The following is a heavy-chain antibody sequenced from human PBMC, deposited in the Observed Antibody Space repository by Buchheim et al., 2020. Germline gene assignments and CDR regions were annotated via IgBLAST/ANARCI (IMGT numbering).Heavy chain of an antibody. CDR3: ARGIAATANPNWFDP. Sequence: EVQLVESGGGLVQPGGSLRLSCAASGFSFSSYWMHWVRQAPGRGLVWVSRITSDGSGTGYADSVTGRFTISRDNAKNNLYLQMNSLSPEDTAVYCCARGIAATANPNWFDPWGQGTL. CDR1: GFSFSSYW. V-gene: IGHV3-74*01. CDR2: ITSDGSGT. J-gene: IGHJ5*02. D-gene: IGHD6-25*01.